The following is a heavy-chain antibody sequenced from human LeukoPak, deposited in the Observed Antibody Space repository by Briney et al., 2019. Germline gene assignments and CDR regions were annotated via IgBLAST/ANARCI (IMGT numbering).Heavy chain of an antibody. J-gene: IGHJ4*02. V-gene: IGHV3-30*02. CDR2: IWYDGSEK. Sequence: GGSLRLSCTASGFSFRSHGMYWVRQAPGKGLEWLAVIWYDGSEKYYADSVRGRFTISRDNSMNTLYLEMNSLTAEDTAVYYCAKDPLDYWGQGTLVTVSS. CDR3: AKDPLDY. CDR1: GFSFRSHG.